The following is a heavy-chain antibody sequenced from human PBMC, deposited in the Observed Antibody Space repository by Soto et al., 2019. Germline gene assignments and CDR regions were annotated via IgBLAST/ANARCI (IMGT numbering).Heavy chain of an antibody. CDR2: VIPVFRTA. V-gene: IGHV1-69*12. CDR3: ARSRFVVGVTEDYYGMDV. J-gene: IGHJ6*02. CDR1: GGTFSNSP. Sequence: QVQLVQSGAEVKKPGSSVKVSCKSSGGTFSNSPISWVRQAPGQGLEWVGGVIPVFRTANYAQKFQGRVTIIAAESTNTSYIELSRRRADDTAVYYCARSRFVVGVTEDYYGMDVWGQGTTVTVSS. D-gene: IGHD2-15*01.